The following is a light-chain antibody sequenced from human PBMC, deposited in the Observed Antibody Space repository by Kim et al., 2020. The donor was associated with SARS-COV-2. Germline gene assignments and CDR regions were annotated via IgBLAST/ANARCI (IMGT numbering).Light chain of an antibody. CDR3: LQHDSYPLT. J-gene: IGKJ4*01. CDR1: QGISRY. V-gene: IGKV1-17*03. CDR2: AAS. Sequence: AYGGDSVTITWRARQGISRYLAWFQQKPGKVPKRLIYAASSLQSGVPSRFSGSGSGTEFTLTISSLQPEDFATYYCLQHDSYPLTFGGGTKVDIK.